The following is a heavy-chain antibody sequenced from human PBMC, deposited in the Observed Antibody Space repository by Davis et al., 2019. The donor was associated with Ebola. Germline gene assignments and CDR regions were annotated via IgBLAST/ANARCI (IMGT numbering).Heavy chain of an antibody. J-gene: IGHJ6*02. CDR3: ARGGVGELLYYYYGMDV. V-gene: IGHV3-30-3*01. CDR2: ISYDGSNK. CDR1: GFTFSSYA. Sequence: PGGSLRLSCTSSGFTFSSYAIHWVRQAPGKGLEWVAVISYDGSNKYYADSVKGRFTISRDNSKNTLYLQMNSLRAEDTAVYYCARGGVGELLYYYYGMDVWGQGTTVTVSS. D-gene: IGHD3-10*01.